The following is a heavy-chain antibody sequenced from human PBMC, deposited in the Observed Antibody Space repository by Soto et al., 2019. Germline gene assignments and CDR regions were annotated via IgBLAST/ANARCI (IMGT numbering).Heavy chain of an antibody. CDR3: ATGIVVVVAATSLGY. D-gene: IGHD2-15*01. J-gene: IGHJ4*02. CDR2: FDPEDGET. CDR1: GYTLTELS. V-gene: IGHV1-24*01. Sequence: GASVKVSCKVSGYTLTELSMHWVRQAPGKGFEWMGGFDPEDGETIYAQKFQGRVTMTEDTSTDTAYMELSSLRSEDTAVYYCATGIVVVVAATSLGYWGQGTLVTVSS.